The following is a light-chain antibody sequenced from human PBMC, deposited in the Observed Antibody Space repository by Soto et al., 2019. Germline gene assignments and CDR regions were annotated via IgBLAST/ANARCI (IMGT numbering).Light chain of an antibody. Sequence: EIVLTQSPATLSLSPGERATLSCRASQSVSIYLAWYQQKPGQAPRLLIYDASNGATGIPARFSGSGSGTDFTLTISSLEPEDFAVYYCQQRSTWPWTVGQGTKVEIK. CDR1: QSVSIY. CDR2: DAS. J-gene: IGKJ1*01. CDR3: QQRSTWPWT. V-gene: IGKV3-11*01.